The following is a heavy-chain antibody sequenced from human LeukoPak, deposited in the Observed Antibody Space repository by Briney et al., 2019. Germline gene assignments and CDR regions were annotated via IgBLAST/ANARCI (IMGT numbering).Heavy chain of an antibody. CDR2: ISYSGST. Sequence: PAETLSLTCTVSGGAMSNYYWSWIWQPPGKGLEWIGYISYSGSTNYYPSLKSRVTISVDMSKNHFSLKLSSVTAADTAVYYCAREGDFYGSGSYRVYFDYWGQGTLVTVSS. CDR1: GGAMSNYY. CDR3: AREGDFYGSGSYRVYFDY. V-gene: IGHV4-59*01. J-gene: IGHJ4*02. D-gene: IGHD3-10*01.